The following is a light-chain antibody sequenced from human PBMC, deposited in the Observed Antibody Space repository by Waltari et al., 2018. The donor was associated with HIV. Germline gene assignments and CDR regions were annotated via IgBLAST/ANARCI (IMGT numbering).Light chain of an antibody. Sequence: QSVLTQPPSVSAAPGQKVTISCSGRKSNIGENYVSWYQQLPGTAPKLLIYGNDKLPSGIPDRFSGSNSGTSATLDITGVQSGDGADYYCETWENSLSAGVFGGGTKLTVL. V-gene: IGLV1-51*01. CDR2: GND. CDR1: KSNIGENY. J-gene: IGLJ3*02. CDR3: ETWENSLSAGV.